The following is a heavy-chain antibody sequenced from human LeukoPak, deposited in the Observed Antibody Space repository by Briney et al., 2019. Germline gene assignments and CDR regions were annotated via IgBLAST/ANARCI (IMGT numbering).Heavy chain of an antibody. CDR2: ISFDANNK. CDR3: ARDPYSGNYGAYYYYYMDV. Sequence: QPGGSLRLSCAASGFTFSTYGMHWVRQAPGKGLEWVAVISFDANNKFYADSVKGRFTISRDNAKNSLYLQMDSLRVEDTAEYYCARDPYSGNYGAYYYYYMDVWGKGTTVTVSS. CDR1: GFTFSTYG. V-gene: IGHV3-30*03. D-gene: IGHD1-26*01. J-gene: IGHJ6*03.